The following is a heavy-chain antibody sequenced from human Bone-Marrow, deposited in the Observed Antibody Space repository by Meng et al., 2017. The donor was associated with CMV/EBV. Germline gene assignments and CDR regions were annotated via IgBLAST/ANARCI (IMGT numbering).Heavy chain of an antibody. D-gene: IGHD3-10*01. CDR2: IYYSGST. V-gene: IGHV4-31*03. CDR1: GGSISSGGYY. CDR3: AGRGRGSFAF. Sequence: LRLSCTVSGGSISSGGYYWSWIRQHPGKGLEWIGYIYYSGSTYYNPSLKSRVTISVDTSKNQFSLKLSSVTAADTAVYYCAGRGRGSFAFWGQGILVTVSS. J-gene: IGHJ4*02.